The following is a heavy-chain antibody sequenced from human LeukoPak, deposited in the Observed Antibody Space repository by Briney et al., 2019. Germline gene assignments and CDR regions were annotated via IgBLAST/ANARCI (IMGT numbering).Heavy chain of an antibody. CDR2: INHSGST. D-gene: IGHD4-11*01. V-gene: IGHV4-34*01. Sequence: SETLSLTCDVYGGSFSGYYWSWIRQPPGKGLEWIGEINHSGSTNYNPSLKSRVTISVDTSKNQFSLKLSSMTAADTAVYYCARVFRPYRSNGYYYYGMDVWGQGTTVTVSS. CDR3: ARVFRPYRSNGYYYYGMDV. J-gene: IGHJ6*02. CDR1: GGSFSGYY.